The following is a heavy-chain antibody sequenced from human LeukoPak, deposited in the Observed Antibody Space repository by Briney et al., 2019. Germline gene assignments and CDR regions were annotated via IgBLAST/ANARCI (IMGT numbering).Heavy chain of an antibody. CDR1: GGTFNLYT. CDR3: ARDLPTSYYFDY. V-gene: IGHV1-69*04. D-gene: IGHD2/OR15-2a*01. Sequence: ASVKVSCKASGGTFNLYTISWAREAPGQGLEWMGRIIPILSIANYAQKFQGRVTITADKSTSTAYMELSSLRSEDTAVYYCARDLPTSYYFDYWGQGTLVTVSS. CDR2: IIPILSIA. J-gene: IGHJ4*02.